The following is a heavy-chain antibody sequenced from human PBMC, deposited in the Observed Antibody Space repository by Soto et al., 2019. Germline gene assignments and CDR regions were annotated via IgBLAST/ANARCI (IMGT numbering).Heavy chain of an antibody. CDR1: GGTFSSYA. Sequence: GASVKVSCKASGGTFSSYAISWVRPAPGQGLEWMGGIIPIFGTANYAQKFQGRVTITADESTSTAYMELSSLRSEDTAVYYCARGRTAMVTADFDYWGQGTLVTVSS. D-gene: IGHD5-18*01. V-gene: IGHV1-69*13. J-gene: IGHJ4*02. CDR2: IIPIFGTA. CDR3: ARGRTAMVTADFDY.